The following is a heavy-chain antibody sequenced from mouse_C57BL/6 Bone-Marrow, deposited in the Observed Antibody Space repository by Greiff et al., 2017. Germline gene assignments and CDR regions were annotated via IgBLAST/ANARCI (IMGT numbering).Heavy chain of an antibody. V-gene: IGHV5-17*01. D-gene: IGHD4-1*01. J-gene: IGHJ2*01. CDR2: ISSGSSTI. CDR1: GFTFSDYG. Sequence: EVKLQESGGGLVKPGGSLKLSCAASGFTFSDYGMHWVRQAPETGLEWVAYISSGSSTIYYADTVKGRFTISRDNAKNTLFLQMTSLRSEDTAMYYCARLTGHYFDYWGQGTTLTVSS. CDR3: ARLTGHYFDY.